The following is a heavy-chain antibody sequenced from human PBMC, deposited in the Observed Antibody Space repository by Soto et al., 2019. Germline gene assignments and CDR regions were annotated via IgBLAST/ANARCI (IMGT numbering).Heavy chain of an antibody. CDR1: GYSFSTYD. CDR2: VNPKSGNT. CDR3: ARPYCDSTSCYTDWFDP. V-gene: IGHV1-8*01. D-gene: IGHD2-2*02. Sequence: QVQLVQSGAEVKKPGASVKVSCKASGYSFSTYDINWVRQAAGQGLEWMGWVNPKSGNTDYAQRFRGRVTMTSNPSISTAYMELSALTPEDTAVYYCARPYCDSTSCYTDWFDPWGQGTLVTVSS. J-gene: IGHJ5*02.